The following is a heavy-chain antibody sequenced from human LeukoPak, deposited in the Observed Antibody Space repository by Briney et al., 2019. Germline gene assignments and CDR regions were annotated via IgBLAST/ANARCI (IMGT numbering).Heavy chain of an antibody. Sequence: SETLSLTCTVSGGSISSGDYYWSWIRQPPGKGLEWIGYIYYSGSTYYNPSLKSRVTISVDTSKNQFSLKLSSVTAADTAVYYCARERYYYDSSGYYGINWFDPWGQETLVTVSS. V-gene: IGHV4-30-4*01. CDR1: GGSISSGDYY. CDR3: ARERYYYDSSGYYGINWFDP. CDR2: IYYSGST. J-gene: IGHJ5*02. D-gene: IGHD3-22*01.